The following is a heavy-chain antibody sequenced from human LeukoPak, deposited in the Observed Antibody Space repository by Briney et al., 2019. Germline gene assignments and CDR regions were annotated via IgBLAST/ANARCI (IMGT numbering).Heavy chain of an antibody. D-gene: IGHD2-15*01. V-gene: IGHV1-2*02. J-gene: IGHJ5*02. Sequence: ASVKDSCKDSGYTFTDYYMHWVRQAPGQGLEWMGWINPNSGATNYAQKFQGRVTMTRDTSISTAYMELSRLRSDDTAVYYCARDLYCSGDNCYSSWFDPWGQGTLVTVSS. CDR1: GYTFTDYY. CDR2: INPNSGAT. CDR3: ARDLYCSGDNCYSSWFDP.